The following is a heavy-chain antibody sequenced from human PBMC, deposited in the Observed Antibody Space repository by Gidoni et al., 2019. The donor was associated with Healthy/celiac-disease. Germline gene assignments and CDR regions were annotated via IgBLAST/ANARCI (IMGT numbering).Heavy chain of an antibody. J-gene: IGHJ6*02. D-gene: IGHD3-22*01. Sequence: EVQLVESGGGLVQPGRSLRLSCAASGFTFDDYAMHWVRQAPGKGLEWVSGISWNSGSIGYADSVKGRFTIYRDNAKNSLYLQMNSLRAEDTALYYCAKDYYDSSGEGGYYYYGMDVWGQGTTVTVSS. V-gene: IGHV3-9*01. CDR1: GFTFDDYA. CDR3: AKDYYDSSGEGGYYYYGMDV. CDR2: ISWNSGSI.